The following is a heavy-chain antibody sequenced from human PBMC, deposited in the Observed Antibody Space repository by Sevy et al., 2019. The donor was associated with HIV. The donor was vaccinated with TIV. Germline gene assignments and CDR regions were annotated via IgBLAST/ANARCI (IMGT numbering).Heavy chain of an antibody. CDR1: GGSISSGDYY. Sequence: SETLSLTCTVSGGSISSGDYYWSWIRQPPGKGLEWIGYIYYSGSTYYNPSLKSRVTISVDTSKNQFSLKLSSVTAADTAVYYCARDPSRGTGWFDPWGLGTLVTVSS. D-gene: IGHD7-27*01. CDR3: ARDPSRGTGWFDP. J-gene: IGHJ5*02. V-gene: IGHV4-30-4*01. CDR2: IYYSGST.